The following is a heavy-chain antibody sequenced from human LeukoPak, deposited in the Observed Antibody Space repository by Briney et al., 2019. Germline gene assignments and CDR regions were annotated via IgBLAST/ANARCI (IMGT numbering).Heavy chain of an antibody. D-gene: IGHD3-22*01. Sequence: ASVKVSCKASGGTFSSYAISWVRQAPGQGLEWMGGIIPIFGTANYAQKFQGRVTITADESTSTAYMELSSLRSEDTAVYYCARDHCDYDRSGYCFDYWGQGTLVTVSS. CDR2: IIPIFGTA. J-gene: IGHJ4*02. CDR1: GGTFSSYA. V-gene: IGHV1-69*01. CDR3: ARDHCDYDRSGYCFDY.